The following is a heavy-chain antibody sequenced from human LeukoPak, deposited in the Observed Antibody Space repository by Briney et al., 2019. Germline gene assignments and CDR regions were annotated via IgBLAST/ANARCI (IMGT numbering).Heavy chain of an antibody. V-gene: IGHV4-59*01. Sequence: SSETLSLTCTVSGGSISSYYCSWIRQSPGRGLEWIGNIYYSGRTNYNPSLKSRVTISVDTSKNQFSLKLTSVTAADTAVYYCAKGSPVDYWGQGTLVTVSS. CDR1: GGSISSYY. CDR3: AKGSPVDY. J-gene: IGHJ4*02. CDR2: IYYSGRT.